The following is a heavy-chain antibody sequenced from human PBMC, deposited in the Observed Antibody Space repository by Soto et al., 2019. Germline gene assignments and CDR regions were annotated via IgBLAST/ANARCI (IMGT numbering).Heavy chain of an antibody. J-gene: IGHJ6*02. CDR2: INAGNGNT. V-gene: IGHV1-3*01. CDR1: GYTFTSYA. Sequence: ASVKVSCKASGYTFTSYAMHWVRQAPGQRLEWMGWINAGNGNTKYSQKFQGRVTITGDTSASTAYMELSSLRSEDTAVYYCARAPFLYYYYGMDVWGQGTTVTVSS. CDR3: ARAPFLYYYYGMDV.